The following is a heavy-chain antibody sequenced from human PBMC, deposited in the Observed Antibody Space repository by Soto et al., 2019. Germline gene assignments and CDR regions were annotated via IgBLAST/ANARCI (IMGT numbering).Heavy chain of an antibody. J-gene: IGHJ6*02. D-gene: IGHD1-1*01. Sequence: GGSLRLSCTDSGFTFSSYWISWVRQAPGQGLGGVANVKYDGSQTYYVGSVKGRFTISRDNAKNSLCLKMNSLRAEDTAVYYCTRDFQGPLDYGMDVWGQGTTVTVSS. CDR3: TRDFQGPLDYGMDV. CDR1: GFTFSSYW. V-gene: IGHV3-7*01. CDR2: VKYDGSQT.